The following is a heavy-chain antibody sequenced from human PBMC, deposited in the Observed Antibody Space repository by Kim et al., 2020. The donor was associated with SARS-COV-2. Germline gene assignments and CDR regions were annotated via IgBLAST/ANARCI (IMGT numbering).Heavy chain of an antibody. CDR1: GYTFTSFH. Sequence: ASVKVSCKSSGYTFTSFHVHWVRQAPGQGLEWVGVINPSGGDTIYAPRLQGRVTLTRDTSASTVYMEVSSLTSDDTAVYYCARDHLAYGTGWYANYWGQG. CDR2: INPSGGDT. CDR3: ARDHLAYGTGWYANY. V-gene: IGHV1-46*04. D-gene: IGHD6-19*01. J-gene: IGHJ4*02.